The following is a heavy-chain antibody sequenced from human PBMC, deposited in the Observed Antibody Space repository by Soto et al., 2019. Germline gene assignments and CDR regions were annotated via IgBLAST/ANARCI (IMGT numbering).Heavy chain of an antibody. D-gene: IGHD6-19*01. CDR3: VRQAAVRVAGTRAAAYYFDI. Sequence: EAHLLESGGGLVQAGESLRLSCVASEFSFSSYAMSWVRQAPGKGLEWVSAISGDGDYIYYADSVMGRFTTSRDNSKNTLSLQMSSLRAEDTAIYNVVRQAAVRVAGTRAAAYYFDIWGPGTMVTVSS. J-gene: IGHJ3*02. CDR2: ISGDGDYI. V-gene: IGHV3-23*01. CDR1: EFSFSSYA.